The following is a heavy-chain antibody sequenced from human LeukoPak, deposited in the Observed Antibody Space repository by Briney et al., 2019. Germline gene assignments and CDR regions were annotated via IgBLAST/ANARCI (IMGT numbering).Heavy chain of an antibody. Sequence: ASVKVSCKTSVYIFTSYYIYWVRQAPGQGFEWIAWIDPNSGDSKYSQTFQGRVNMARDTSVSTAFMEMRGLRSDDTAIYFCARKGRSTLDFWGQGTLVTVSS. CDR3: ARKGRSTLDF. V-gene: IGHV1-2*02. CDR1: VYIFTSYY. D-gene: IGHD1-26*01. CDR2: IDPNSGDS. J-gene: IGHJ4*02.